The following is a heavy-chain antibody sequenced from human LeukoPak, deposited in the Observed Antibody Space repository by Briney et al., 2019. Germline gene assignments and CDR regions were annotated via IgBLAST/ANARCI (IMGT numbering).Heavy chain of an antibody. Sequence: ASVTVSCKASGYTFTSYDINWVRQATGQGLEWMGWMNPNSGYTGYAQKFQGRVTITRNTSISTDYMELSSLSSEDTAVYYCARDTYGALDIWRQATMVAV. CDR1: GYTFTSYD. CDR2: MNPNSGYT. J-gene: IGHJ3*02. CDR3: ARDTYGALDI. V-gene: IGHV1-8*03. D-gene: IGHD4-17*01.